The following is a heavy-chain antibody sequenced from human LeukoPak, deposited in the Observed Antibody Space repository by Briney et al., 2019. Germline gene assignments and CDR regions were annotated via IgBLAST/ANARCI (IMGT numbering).Heavy chain of an antibody. D-gene: IGHD2-15*01. J-gene: IGHJ4*02. CDR2: IYSGGST. CDR3: ARVTASGGSRHFDY. CDR1: GFTVSSNY. V-gene: IGHV3-66*02. Sequence: GGSLRLSCAASGFTVSSNYMSWVRQAPGKGLEWVSVIYSGGSTYYTGSVKVRFTISRDNSKNTLYPQMNSLRAEDTAVYYCARVTASGGSRHFDYWGQGTLVTVSS.